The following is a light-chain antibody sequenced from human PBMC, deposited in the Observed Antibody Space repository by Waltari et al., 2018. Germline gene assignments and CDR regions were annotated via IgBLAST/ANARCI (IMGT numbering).Light chain of an antibody. Sequence: NFMLTQPHSVSESPGKTVTISCTRSSGSIASNYVKWFQQRPGSAPTTVIYEDYQSPSGVPDRFSGSIDSSSNSASLTISGLKTEDEADYYCQSYDGINWMFGGGTKLTVL. CDR2: EDY. J-gene: IGLJ3*02. CDR1: SGSIASNY. CDR3: QSYDGINWM. V-gene: IGLV6-57*03.